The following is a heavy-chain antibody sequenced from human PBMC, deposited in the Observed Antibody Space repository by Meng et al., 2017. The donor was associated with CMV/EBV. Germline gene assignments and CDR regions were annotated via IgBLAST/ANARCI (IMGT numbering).Heavy chain of an antibody. D-gene: IGHD1-26*01. CDR2: IIPIFGTA. V-gene: IGHV1-69*05. J-gene: IGHJ4*02. CDR1: GGTFSSYA. CDR3: ARAGGSGSYNFDY. Sequence: ASGGTFSSYAISWVQQAPGQGLEWMGGIIPIFGTANYAQKFQGRVTITTDESTSTAYMELSSLRSEDTAVYYCARAGGSGSYNFDYWGQGTLVTVSS.